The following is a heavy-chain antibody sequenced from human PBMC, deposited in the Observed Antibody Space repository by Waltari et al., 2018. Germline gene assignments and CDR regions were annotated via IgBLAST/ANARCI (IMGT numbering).Heavy chain of an antibody. CDR3: ARGNAFDF. J-gene: IGHJ3*01. Sequence: DVQLLESGGGLVQPGGSLRLSCTASGFTFTNYAMHWVRQAPGKWLEWVSLVYGHGATTYDADSVKGRFTVSRDNTKNMLYLQVNSLRAEDTAVYYCARGNAFDFWGQGTLVTVSS. CDR2: VYGHGATT. V-gene: IGHV3-23*01. CDR1: GFTFTNYA.